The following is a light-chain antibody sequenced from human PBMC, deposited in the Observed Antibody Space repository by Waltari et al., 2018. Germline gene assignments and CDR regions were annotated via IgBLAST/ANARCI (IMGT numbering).Light chain of an antibody. V-gene: IGKV4-1*01. J-gene: IGKJ4*01. Sequence: DIVMTQSPDSLAVSLGERATINCKSSQSVLYSSNNKNYLAWYQQKPGQPPKLLIYWASTRESGVPDRFSGSGSGTDFTLTISSLQAEDVAVYYCQQYYSTPQVTFGGGTRWRSN. CDR3: QQYYSTPQVT. CDR1: QSVLYSSNNKNY. CDR2: WAS.